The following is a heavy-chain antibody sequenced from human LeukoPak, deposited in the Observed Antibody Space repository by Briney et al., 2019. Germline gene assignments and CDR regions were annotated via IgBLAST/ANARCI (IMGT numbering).Heavy chain of an antibody. CDR3: VSDGQQWPSEAGY. CDR1: GFIFTRYG. J-gene: IGHJ4*02. CDR2: ISTYVGST. Sequence: ASVKASCKASGFIFTRYGISCERQAPGQGLEWMVWISTYVGSTKYVQSLEGRLTMTRDTSTSTAYMALRSLRSDDMALSYCVSDGQQWPSEAGYWGQGTLVTVSS. D-gene: IGHD6-19*01. V-gene: IGHV1-18*03.